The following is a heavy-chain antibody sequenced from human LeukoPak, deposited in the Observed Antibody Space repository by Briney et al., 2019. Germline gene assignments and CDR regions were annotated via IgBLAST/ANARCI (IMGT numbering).Heavy chain of an antibody. D-gene: IGHD5-12*01. CDR2: IDDSGGST. J-gene: IGHJ4*02. CDR1: GISFSSYA. Sequence: GGSLRLSCAASGISFSSYAMTWVRQAPGKGLEWVSAIDDSGGSTYYADSVKGRFTISRDNSKNTLYLQMDSLRAEDTAVYYCAKRLRSQSFDYWGQGTLVTVSS. CDR3: AKRLRSQSFDY. V-gene: IGHV3-23*01.